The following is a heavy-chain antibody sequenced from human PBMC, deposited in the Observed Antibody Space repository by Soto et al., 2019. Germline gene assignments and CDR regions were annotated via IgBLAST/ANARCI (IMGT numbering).Heavy chain of an antibody. D-gene: IGHD3-22*01. CDR1: GGSISSGGYS. CDR3: ARDPADSSGYHHYYYYGMDV. CDR2: IYHSGST. V-gene: IGHV4-30-2*01. J-gene: IGHJ6*02. Sequence: SETLSLTCAVSGGSISSGGYSWSWIRQPPGKGLEWIGYIYHSGSTYYNPSLKSRVTISVDRSKNQFSLKLSSVTAADTAVYYCARDPADSSGYHHYYYYGMDVWGQGTTVTVSS.